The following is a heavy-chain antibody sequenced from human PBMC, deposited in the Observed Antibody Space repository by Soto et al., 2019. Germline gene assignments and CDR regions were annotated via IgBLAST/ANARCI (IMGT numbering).Heavy chain of an antibody. V-gene: IGHV3-30*18. J-gene: IGHJ4*02. CDR3: AKGYGDHLDY. Sequence: QVQLVESGGGVVQPGRSLRLSCAASGFTFSSYGMHWVRQAPGKGLEWVAVISYDGSNKYYADSVKGRFTISRDNSKNTLYLQMNSLRAEDTAVYYCAKGYGDHLDYWGQGTLVTVSS. CDR1: GFTFSSYG. CDR2: ISYDGSNK. D-gene: IGHD4-17*01.